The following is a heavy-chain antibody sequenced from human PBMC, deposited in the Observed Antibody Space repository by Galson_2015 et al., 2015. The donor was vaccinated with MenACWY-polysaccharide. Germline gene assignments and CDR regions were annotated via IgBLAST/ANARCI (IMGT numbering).Heavy chain of an antibody. V-gene: IGHV1-69*08. D-gene: IGHD2-15*01. CDR1: GVTFNKYT. J-gene: IGHJ4*02. CDR2: IIPILDKT. CDR3: AKEVATVDTVADY. Sequence: SVKVSCKASGVTFNKYTVTWVRQAPGQGLEWMGRIIPILDKTNYAQKFQGRLSIIADKSTTTFFMELSSLRSEDTAVYYCAKEVATVDTVADYWGQGTLVTVSS.